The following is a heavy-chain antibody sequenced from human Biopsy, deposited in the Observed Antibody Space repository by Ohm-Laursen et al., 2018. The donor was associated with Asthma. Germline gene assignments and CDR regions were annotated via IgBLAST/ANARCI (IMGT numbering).Heavy chain of an antibody. CDR1: GYSLTDLS. J-gene: IGHJ6*02. CDR3: ARCQVGYSSGWSLLLKKIYYSGMDV. Sequence: SVKVSCKISGYSLTDLSMHWVRQAPGQGLEWMGGISPIFGSSNYAQRFQGRVTITADESTSTAYMEVTSLRSEDTAIYYCARCQVGYSSGWSLLLKKIYYSGMDVWGQGTAVTVSS. V-gene: IGHV1-69*13. D-gene: IGHD6-19*01. CDR2: ISPIFGSS.